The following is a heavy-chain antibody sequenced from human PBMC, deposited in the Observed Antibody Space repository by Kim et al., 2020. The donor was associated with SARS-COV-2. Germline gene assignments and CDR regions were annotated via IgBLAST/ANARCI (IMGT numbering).Heavy chain of an antibody. CDR1: GYTFTSHY. CDR2: INPNTGVT. J-gene: IGHJ4*02. Sequence: ASVKVSCKTSGYTFTSHYLHWVRQAHGQGLEWMGRINPNTGVTNYAQKFQGRVTMTRDTSITTAYMELSRLRSDDTVVYYCARGNTETIDYWGQGTLVTVSS. V-gene: IGHV1-2*05. CDR3: ARGNTETIDY.